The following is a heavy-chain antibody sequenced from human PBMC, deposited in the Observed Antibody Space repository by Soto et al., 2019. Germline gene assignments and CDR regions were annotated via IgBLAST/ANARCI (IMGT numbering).Heavy chain of an antibody. D-gene: IGHD6-19*01. CDR1: GYTFSNYW. CDR2: IYPGDSDT. Sequence: PGESLKISCQASGYTFSNYWIGWVRQLPEKGLEWMGVIYPGDSDTRYSPSFQGQVTISADKSTNTVHLQWTSLKASDTAMYYCARRLALTGPVSDWFDPWGQGTLVTVSS. V-gene: IGHV5-51*01. CDR3: ARRLALTGPVSDWFDP. J-gene: IGHJ5*02.